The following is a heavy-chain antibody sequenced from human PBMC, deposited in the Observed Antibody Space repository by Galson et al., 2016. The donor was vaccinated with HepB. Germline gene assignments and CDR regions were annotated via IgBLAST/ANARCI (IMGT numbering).Heavy chain of an antibody. CDR2: IWAGGGNK. CDR3: ARDMYTGSYIIDY. D-gene: IGHD1-26*01. CDR1: GFTFSNHG. Sequence: SLRLSCAASGFTFSNHGMHWVRQAPGKGLECVAVIWAGGGNKYYVDSVKGRFTISRDNSKNTVYLQMNSLRADDTAVYYCARDMYTGSYIIDYWGQGTLVTVSS. V-gene: IGHV3-33*01. J-gene: IGHJ4*02.